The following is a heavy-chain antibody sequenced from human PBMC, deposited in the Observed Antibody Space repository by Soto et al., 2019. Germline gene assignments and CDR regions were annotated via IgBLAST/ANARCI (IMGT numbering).Heavy chain of an antibody. CDR1: GFTFSSYS. V-gene: IGHV3-30*14. CDR3: ERDRFGRSCDYYEY. Sequence: GGSLRLSCASCGFTFSSYSMHWVRQAPGKGLGWVAVISSDGSNKYYADSLKGRFTISRDNSKNTLYLQMNTLRAEDTAVYYCERDRFGRSCDYYEYCGKGTMGGFSS. CDR2: ISSDGSNK. J-gene: IGHJ4*02. D-gene: IGHD6-13*01.